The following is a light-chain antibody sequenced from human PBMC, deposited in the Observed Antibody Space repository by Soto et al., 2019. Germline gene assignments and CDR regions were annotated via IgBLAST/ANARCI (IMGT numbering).Light chain of an antibody. CDR1: QSVSSSY. CDR3: QHYGRSPPIT. J-gene: IGKJ5*01. V-gene: IGKV3-20*01. CDR2: GAS. Sequence: EVVLTQSPGTLSLSPGERATLSCRASQSVSSSYVVWYQQKPGQVPSLLIYGASSRATGIPDRFSGSASGTDFTLTISRLEPEDFAVYYCQHYGRSPPITFGQGTRLEIK.